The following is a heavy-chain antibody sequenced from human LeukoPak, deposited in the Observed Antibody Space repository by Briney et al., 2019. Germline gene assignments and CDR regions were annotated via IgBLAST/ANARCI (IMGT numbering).Heavy chain of an antibody. J-gene: IGHJ3*02. V-gene: IGHV4-34*01. D-gene: IGHD2-15*01. CDR2: INHSGST. Sequence: SETLSLTCAVYGGSFSDSYWSWIRQPPGKGLEWIGEINHSGSTNYNPSLKSRVTMSVDTSKNQFSLKLSSVTAADTAVYYCARGRYCSADICSGGDAFDIWGQGTMVSVSS. CDR1: GGSFSDSY. CDR3: ARGRYCSADICSGGDAFDI.